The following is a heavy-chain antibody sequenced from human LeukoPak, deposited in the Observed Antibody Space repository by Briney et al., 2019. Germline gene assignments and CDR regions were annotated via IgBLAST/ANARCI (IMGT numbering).Heavy chain of an antibody. CDR2: ISPHSGGT. V-gene: IGHV1-2*06. CDR3: ARGGTDY. CDR1: GYTFTSYY. Sequence: ASVKVSCKASGYTFTSYYIHWVRQAPGQRLEWMGQISPHSGGTNYAQKFQGRVTMTRDTSISTAYMELSNLRSDDTAVYYCARGGTDYWGQGTLVTVSS. D-gene: IGHD5-12*01. J-gene: IGHJ4*02.